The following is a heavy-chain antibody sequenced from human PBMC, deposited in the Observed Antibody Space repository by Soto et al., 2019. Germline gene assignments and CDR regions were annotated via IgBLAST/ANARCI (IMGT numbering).Heavy chain of an antibody. CDR1: GFTFSTYS. J-gene: IGHJ4*02. Sequence: VQLVESGGGLVQPGGSLRLSCAASGFTFSTYSMNWVRQAPGKGLEWVSYISSSSSTIYYADSVKGRFTISRDNAKNSLYLQMNSLRAEDTAVYYWARGLYSSGWYLDYWGQGTLVTVSS. CDR3: ARGLYSSGWYLDY. V-gene: IGHV3-48*01. CDR2: ISSSSSTI. D-gene: IGHD6-19*01.